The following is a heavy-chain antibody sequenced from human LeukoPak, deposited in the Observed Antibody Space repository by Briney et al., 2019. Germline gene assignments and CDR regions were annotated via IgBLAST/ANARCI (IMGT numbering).Heavy chain of an antibody. CDR2: ISGSGGST. CDR1: GFTFSSYA. Sequence: PGGSLRLSCAASGFTFSSYAMSWVRQAPGKGLEWVSAISGSGGSTYYADSVKGRFTISGDNSKNTLYLQMNSLRAEDTAVYYCATEAPDYYDSSGYYYSGWGQGTLVTVSS. J-gene: IGHJ4*02. V-gene: IGHV3-23*01. CDR3: ATEAPDYYDSSGYYYSG. D-gene: IGHD3-22*01.